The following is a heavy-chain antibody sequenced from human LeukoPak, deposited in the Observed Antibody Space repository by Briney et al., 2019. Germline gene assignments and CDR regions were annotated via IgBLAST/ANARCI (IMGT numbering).Heavy chain of an antibody. V-gene: IGHV3-53*01. CDR1: GFSVSMKY. Sequence: GGSLRLSCAASGFSVSMKYMTWVRQAPGKGLEWVSVIFSGGTTYYADSVKGRFTVSRDNSKNMMYLQMNSLRADETAVYYCASRPGADIGPLDFRGQGTLVTVSS. CDR3: ASRPGADIGPLDF. D-gene: IGHD2-2*01. J-gene: IGHJ4*02. CDR2: IFSGGTT.